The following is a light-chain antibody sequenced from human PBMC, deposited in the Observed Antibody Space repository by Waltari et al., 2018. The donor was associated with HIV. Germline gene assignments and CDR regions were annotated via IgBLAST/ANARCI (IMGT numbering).Light chain of an antibody. CDR2: GAF. J-gene: IGKJ4*01. CDR3: QQNFGVPLT. CDR1: QDISNS. Sequence: DIQMTQSTSSLSASIGDTVTIPCRASQDISNSVSWFQQRPGEVPKLLVHGAFTLQRGVPSRFSGSGSGTDYSLSIRGLQAEDFATYFCQQNFGVPLTFGGGTRVDI. V-gene: IGKV1-NL1*01.